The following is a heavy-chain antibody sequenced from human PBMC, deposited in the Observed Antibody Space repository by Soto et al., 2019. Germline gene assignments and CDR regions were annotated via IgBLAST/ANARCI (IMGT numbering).Heavy chain of an antibody. CDR3: ARGARRYFDWLAERETSNNWIDP. Sequence: SETLSLTCTVSGGFLSSGGYYWSWIRQHPGKGLEWIGYIYYSGSTYYNPSLKSRGTISVATSKNQFSLKLRSVTAADTAVYYCARGARRYFDWLAERETSNNWIDPWGQGTPVTVSS. J-gene: IGHJ5*02. CDR2: IYYSGST. V-gene: IGHV4-31*03. D-gene: IGHD3-9*01. CDR1: GGFLSSGGYY.